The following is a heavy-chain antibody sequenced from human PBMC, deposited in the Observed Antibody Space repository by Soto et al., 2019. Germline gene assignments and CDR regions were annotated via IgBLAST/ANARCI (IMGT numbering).Heavy chain of an antibody. J-gene: IGHJ5*02. V-gene: IGHV3-23*01. CDR1: GFTFSSYG. Sequence: PGGSLRLSCVGTGFTFSSYGMSWVRQAPGKGLEWVSTMRGSAGNANYADSVKGRFTISRDDPTNTVHLQMNSLRPDDTAVYYCAKHLWFGESVFDPWGQGTLVTVS. D-gene: IGHD3-10*01. CDR3: AKHLWFGESVFDP. CDR2: MRGSAGNA.